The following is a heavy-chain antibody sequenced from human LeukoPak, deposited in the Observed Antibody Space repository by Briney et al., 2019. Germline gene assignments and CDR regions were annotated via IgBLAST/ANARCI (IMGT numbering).Heavy chain of an antibody. D-gene: IGHD3-22*01. Sequence: GESLKISCKGSGYRFTTYWIGWVRQMPGKGLEWMGIIYPGDSDTRYNPSFQGQVTMSADKSISTAYLQWSSLKASDTAMYYCARHDGDSSCYYWDWGQGTLVTVSS. V-gene: IGHV5-51*01. CDR3: ARHDGDSSCYYWD. CDR2: IYPGDSDT. CDR1: GYRFTTYW. J-gene: IGHJ4*02.